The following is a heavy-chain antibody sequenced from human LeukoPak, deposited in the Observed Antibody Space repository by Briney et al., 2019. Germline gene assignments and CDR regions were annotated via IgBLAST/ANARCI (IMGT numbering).Heavy chain of an antibody. CDR3: AREEEGCSSTSCYVKFDP. D-gene: IGHD2-2*01. J-gene: IGHJ5*02. Sequence: ASVKVSCKASGYTFTGYYMHWVRQAPGQGLEWMGWINPNSGGTNYAQKFQGRVTITRDTSISTAYMELSRLRSDDTAVYYCAREEEGCSSTSCYVKFDPWGQGTLVTVSS. CDR1: GYTFTGYY. V-gene: IGHV1-2*02. CDR2: INPNSGGT.